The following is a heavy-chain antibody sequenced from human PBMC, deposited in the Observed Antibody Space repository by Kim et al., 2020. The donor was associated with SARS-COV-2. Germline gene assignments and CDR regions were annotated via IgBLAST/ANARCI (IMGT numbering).Heavy chain of an antibody. D-gene: IGHD6-19*01. CDR1: GFTFKHHG. J-gene: IGHJ4*02. Sequence: GGSLRLSCAASGFTFKHHGMHWVRQAPGKGLEWVAVIWNDGVNKYYVDSVRGRFTISRDNPENTVYLQMDSLRADDTALYYCARDPGSGWYTPDYWGQGT. CDR2: IWNDGVNK. CDR3: ARDPGSGWYTPDY. V-gene: IGHV3-33*01.